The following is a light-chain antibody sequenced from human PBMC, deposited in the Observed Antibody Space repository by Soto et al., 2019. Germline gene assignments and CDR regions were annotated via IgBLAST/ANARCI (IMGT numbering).Light chain of an antibody. V-gene: IGKV3-11*01. Sequence: EIVLTQSPATLSLSPGERATLSCRASQSVGSYLAWYQQKPGQAPRLLIYDASNRAAGIPARFSGSGSGTDFTLTISSLGPEDFAVYYCQQRSNWLFSFGPGTKVDIK. CDR1: QSVGSY. CDR3: QQRSNWLFS. J-gene: IGKJ3*01. CDR2: DAS.